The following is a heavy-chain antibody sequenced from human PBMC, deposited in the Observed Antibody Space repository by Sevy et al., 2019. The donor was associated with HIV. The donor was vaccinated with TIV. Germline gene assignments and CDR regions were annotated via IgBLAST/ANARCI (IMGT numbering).Heavy chain of an antibody. CDR2: ISWNSGSI. Sequence: GGSLRLSCAASGFTFDDYAMHWVRQAPGKGLEWVSGISWNSGSIGYADSVKGRFTISRDNAKNSLYLQMNSLRAEDTALYYCAKSRGLGTNSFGYWGQGTLVTVSS. CDR1: GFTFDDYA. D-gene: IGHD2-2*01. CDR3: AKSRGLGTNSFGY. V-gene: IGHV3-9*01. J-gene: IGHJ4*02.